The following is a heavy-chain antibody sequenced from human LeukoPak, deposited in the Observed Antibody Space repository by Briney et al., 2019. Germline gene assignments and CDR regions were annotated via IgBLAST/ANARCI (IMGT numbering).Heavy chain of an antibody. CDR3: AKDLRTSGYYFDY. Sequence: PGGSLRLSCAASGFTFSSYGMHWVRQAPGKGLEWVAFIRYDGSNKYYADSVKGRFTISRDNSKNTLYLQMNSLRAEDTAVYYCAKDLRTSGYYFDYWGQGTLVTVSS. CDR1: GFTFSSYG. D-gene: IGHD1-14*01. J-gene: IGHJ4*02. V-gene: IGHV3-30*02. CDR2: IRYDGSNK.